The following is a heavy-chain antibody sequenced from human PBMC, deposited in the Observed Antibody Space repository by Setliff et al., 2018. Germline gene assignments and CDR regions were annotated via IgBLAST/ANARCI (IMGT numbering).Heavy chain of an antibody. J-gene: IGHJ1*01. D-gene: IGHD3-10*01. CDR2: VYYSGYT. CDR3: ARVDFTMIQGVIGH. V-gene: IGHV4-4*07. CDR1: GDS. Sequence: KSSETLSLTCTVSGDSWSWIRQPAGKGLEWIGSVYYSGYTYYKPSLQSRVTMSVDTSKNQFSLKLTSVTAADTAVYYCARVDFTMIQGVIGHWGQGTLVTVSS.